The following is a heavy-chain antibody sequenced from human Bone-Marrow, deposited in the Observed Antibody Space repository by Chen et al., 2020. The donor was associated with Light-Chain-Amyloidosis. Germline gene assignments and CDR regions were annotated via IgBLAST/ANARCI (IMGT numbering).Heavy chain of an antibody. CDR1: GYTLSDVS. Sequence: QVQVVQSGAEVRKPGASVKVSCTVSGYTLSDVSMDWVRQAPGKGLEWMGGFNPEEGEIIYAQKFQGRVALTEDTSTDTAYMEMTSLRSDDTAMYYCATSNTISFEYWGQGTLVTVSS. V-gene: IGHV1-24*01. J-gene: IGHJ4*02. D-gene: IGHD3-9*01. CDR2: FNPEEGEI. CDR3: ATSNTISFEY.